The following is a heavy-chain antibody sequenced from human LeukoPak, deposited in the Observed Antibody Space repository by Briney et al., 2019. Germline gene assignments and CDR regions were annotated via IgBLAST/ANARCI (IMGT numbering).Heavy chain of an antibody. V-gene: IGHV1-8*01. CDR2: MNFNSGNT. J-gene: IGHJ4*02. D-gene: IGHD6-19*01. CDR1: GYTLTSYD. CDR3: ARSGGYWPFDY. Sequence: ASVKVSCKTSGYTLTSYDINWVRQATGQGLEWMGWMNFNSGNTGYAQKFQGRVTMTRSTSMSTAYMELSSLTSDDTAEYYCARSGGYWPFDYWGQGTLVTVSS.